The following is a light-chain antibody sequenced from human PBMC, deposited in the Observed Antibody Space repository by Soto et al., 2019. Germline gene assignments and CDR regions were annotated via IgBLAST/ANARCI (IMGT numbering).Light chain of an antibody. J-gene: IGKJ1*01. CDR1: QSVSSSF. V-gene: IGKV3-20*01. Sequence: EIVLTQSPGTLSLSPGERATLSCRASQSVSSSFLAWYQQKPGQAPRHLIYGASSRATGIPDRFSGSWSGTDFALTISRLEPEDFAVYYCQQYDSSPWTFGQGTKLEIK. CDR2: GAS. CDR3: QQYDSSPWT.